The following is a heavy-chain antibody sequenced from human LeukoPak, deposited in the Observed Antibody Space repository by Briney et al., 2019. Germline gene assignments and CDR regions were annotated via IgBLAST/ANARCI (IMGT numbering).Heavy chain of an antibody. J-gene: IGHJ4*02. CDR1: GFAFSDNW. V-gene: IGHV3-74*01. CDR2: INSDGSSI. D-gene: IGHD6-19*01. Sequence: GGSLRLSCAASGFAFSDNWMHWVRQAPGKGLEWVSAINSDGSSINYADSVQGRFTISRDNAKNMLYLQMDSLRAEDTSVYYCTSPPSIAVADPFDSWGQGTLVTVSS. CDR3: TSPPSIAVADPFDS.